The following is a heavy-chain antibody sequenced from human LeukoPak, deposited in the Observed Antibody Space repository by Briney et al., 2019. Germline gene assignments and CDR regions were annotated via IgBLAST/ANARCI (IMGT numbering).Heavy chain of an antibody. J-gene: IGHJ4*02. CDR3: ARASPTRGEYWDY. D-gene: IGHD2-8*02. CDR2: IYYSGST. Sequence: PSETLSLTCTVSGGSISSYYWSWIRQPPGKGLEWIGYIYYSGSTNYNPSLKSRVTISVDTSKNQFSLKLSSVTAADTAVYYCARASPTRGEYWDYWGQGTLVTVSS. V-gene: IGHV4-59*01. CDR1: GGSISSYY.